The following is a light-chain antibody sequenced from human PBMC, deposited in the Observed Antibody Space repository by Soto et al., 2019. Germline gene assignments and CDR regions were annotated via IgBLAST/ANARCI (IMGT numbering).Light chain of an antibody. CDR2: GNN. J-gene: IGLJ2*01. Sequence: HSVVTQPPSVSGAPGQRVTISCTGSSSNIGAGYDVHWYQQFPGRAPKLLMYGNNNRPSGVPDRFSGSKSGTSASLDITGLQADDEADYYCQSFDTRLNSVVFGGGTKLTVL. CDR1: SSNIGAGYD. V-gene: IGLV1-40*01. CDR3: QSFDTRLNSVV.